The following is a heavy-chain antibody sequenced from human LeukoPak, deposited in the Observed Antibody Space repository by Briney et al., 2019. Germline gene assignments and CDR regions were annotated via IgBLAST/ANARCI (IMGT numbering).Heavy chain of an antibody. CDR1: GFTFSSYG. CDR3: ARDLRDSYNY. Sequence: GGSLRLSCAASGFTFSSYGMHWVRQAPGKGLEWVSSISSSSSYIYYADSVKGRFTISRDNAKNSLYLQMNSLRAEDTAVYYCARDLRDSYNYWGQGTLVTVSS. V-gene: IGHV3-21*01. J-gene: IGHJ4*02. CDR2: ISSSSSYI. D-gene: IGHD5-18*01.